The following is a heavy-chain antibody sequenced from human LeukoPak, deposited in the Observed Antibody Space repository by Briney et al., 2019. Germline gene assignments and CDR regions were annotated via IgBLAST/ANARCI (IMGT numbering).Heavy chain of an antibody. J-gene: IGHJ4*02. V-gene: IGHV4-61*02. CDR3: ARDYDVLTGYPQPYFDY. Sequence: PSQTLSLTCTVSGGSISSGSYYWRWLRQPAGTGLEWIGRIYTSGSTNYNPSLKSRVTISVDTSKNQFSLKLSSVTAADTAVYYCARDYDVLTGYPQPYFDYWGQGTLVTVSS. CDR1: GGSISSGSYY. CDR2: IYTSGST. D-gene: IGHD3-9*01.